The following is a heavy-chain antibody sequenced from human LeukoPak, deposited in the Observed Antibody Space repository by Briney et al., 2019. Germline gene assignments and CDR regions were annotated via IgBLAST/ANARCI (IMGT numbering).Heavy chain of an antibody. Sequence: SVKVSCKASGGTFSSYAISWVRQAPGQGLEWMGGIIPVFGTANYAQKFQGRVTITADESTSTAYMELSSLRSEDTAVYYCARGHYSYGYYYYYYMDVWGKGTTVTISS. CDR1: GGTFSSYA. CDR3: ARGHYSYGYYYYYYMDV. D-gene: IGHD5-18*01. V-gene: IGHV1-69*13. CDR2: IIPVFGTA. J-gene: IGHJ6*03.